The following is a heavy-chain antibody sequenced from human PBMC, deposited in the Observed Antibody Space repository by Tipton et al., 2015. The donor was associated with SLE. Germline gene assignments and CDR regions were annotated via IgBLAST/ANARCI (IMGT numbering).Heavy chain of an antibody. CDR3: ARQVCHSGSCYFDS. CDR2: IYYSGST. D-gene: IGHD5-12*01. CDR1: GGSISSSSYY. V-gene: IGHV4-39*07. Sequence: PGLVKPSETLSLTCTVSGGSISSSSYYWGWIRQPPGKGLEWIGSIYYSGSTYYNPSLKSRVTISVDTSKNQFSLKLSSATAADTAVYYCARQVCHSGSCYFDSWGQGALVTVSS. J-gene: IGHJ4*02.